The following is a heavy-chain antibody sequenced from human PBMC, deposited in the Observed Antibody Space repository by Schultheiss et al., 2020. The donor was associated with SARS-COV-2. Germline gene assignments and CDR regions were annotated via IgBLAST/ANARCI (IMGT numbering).Heavy chain of an antibody. CDR1: GFTFSSYA. CDR3: ARDNRDPVGYCSSTSCPKDAFDI. D-gene: IGHD2-2*01. Sequence: GGSLRLSCTTSGFTFSSYAMHWVRQAPGKGLEWVAVISYDRSNKYYADSVKGRFTISRGNSKNTLYLQMNSLRAEDTAVYYCARDNRDPVGYCSSTSCPKDAFDIWGQGTMVTVSS. CDR2: ISYDRSNK. V-gene: IGHV3-30*04. J-gene: IGHJ3*02.